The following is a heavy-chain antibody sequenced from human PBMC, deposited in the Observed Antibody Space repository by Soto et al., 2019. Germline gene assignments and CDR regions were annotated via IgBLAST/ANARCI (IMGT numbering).Heavy chain of an antibody. Sequence: GGSLRLSCATSGFTFSDAWMNWVRQAPGKGLEWVGLIKSKTDGGTIDYPAPVKGRFTISRDNSKNTLYLQMNSLRAEDTAVYYCASRGRSMIVVDLDYWGQGTLVTVSS. CDR2: IKSKTDGGTI. CDR3: ASRGRSMIVVDLDY. V-gene: IGHV3-15*01. D-gene: IGHD3-22*01. CDR1: GFTFSDAW. J-gene: IGHJ4*02.